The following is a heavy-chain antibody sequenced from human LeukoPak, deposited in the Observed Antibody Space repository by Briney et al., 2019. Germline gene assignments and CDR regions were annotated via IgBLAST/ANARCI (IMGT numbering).Heavy chain of an antibody. Sequence: SETLSLTYAVYGGSFSGYYWSWIRQPPGKGLEWIGEINHSGSTNYNPSLKSRVTISVDTSKNQFSLKLSSVTAADTAVYYCARRLLWFGEFKIDYWGQGTLVTVSS. CDR2: INHSGST. J-gene: IGHJ4*02. CDR3: ARRLLWFGEFKIDY. V-gene: IGHV4-34*01. CDR1: GGSFSGYY. D-gene: IGHD3-10*01.